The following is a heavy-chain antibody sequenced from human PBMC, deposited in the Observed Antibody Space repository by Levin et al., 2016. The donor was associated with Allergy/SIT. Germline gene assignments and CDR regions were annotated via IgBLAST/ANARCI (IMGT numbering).Heavy chain of an antibody. CDR3: AKDHRPLVFGSGDY. J-gene: IGHJ4*02. CDR2: ISGSGGST. D-gene: IGHD3-10*02. V-gene: IGHV3-23*01. CDR1: GFTFSSYA. Sequence: GGSLRLSCAASGFTFSSYAMSWVRQAPGKGLEWVSAISGSGGSTYYADSVKGRFTISRDNSKNTLYLQMNSLRAKDTAVYYCAKDHRPLVFGSGDYWGQGTLVTVSS.